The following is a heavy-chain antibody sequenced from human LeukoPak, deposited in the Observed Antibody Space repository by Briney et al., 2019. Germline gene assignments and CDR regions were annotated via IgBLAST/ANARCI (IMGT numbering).Heavy chain of an antibody. J-gene: IGHJ4*02. CDR3: AKDSGPTVTQYYFDY. Sequence: PGGSLRLSCAASGFTFSSYAMSWVRQAPGKGLEWVSAISGSGGSTYYADSVKGRFTISRDNSKNTLYLQMNSLRAEDTAAYYCAKDSGPTVTQYYFDYWGQGTLVTVSS. CDR2: ISGSGGST. CDR1: GFTFSSYA. D-gene: IGHD4-17*01. V-gene: IGHV3-23*01.